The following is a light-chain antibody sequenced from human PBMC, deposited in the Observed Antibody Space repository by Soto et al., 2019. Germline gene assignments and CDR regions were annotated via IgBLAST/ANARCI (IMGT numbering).Light chain of an antibody. CDR3: QQRSNWPPPT. V-gene: IGKV3-11*01. CDR2: DAS. J-gene: IGKJ4*01. Sequence: EIVLTQSPATLSLSPGERATLSCRASQSVSSYLAWYQQKPGQAPRLLIYDASNRATGIPARFRGSGSGTDFSLTISSLEPEDFAVYYYQQRSNWPPPTFGGGTKVVIK. CDR1: QSVSSY.